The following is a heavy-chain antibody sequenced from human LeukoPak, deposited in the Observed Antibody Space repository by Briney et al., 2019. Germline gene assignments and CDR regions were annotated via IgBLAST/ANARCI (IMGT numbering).Heavy chain of an antibody. V-gene: IGHV3-30*02. CDR3: ARGGYYFLPDFDY. J-gene: IGHJ4*02. D-gene: IGHD3-22*01. CDR2: IRYDGRNK. Sequence: GGSLRLSCAAAGLTFSNYGMHWVRQAPGKGLQWVAYIRYDGRNKYSADSVKGRFTIYRDNSKSTLYLQMNSLRAEVTAVYYCARGGYYFLPDFDYWGQGTLVTVSS. CDR1: GLTFSNYG.